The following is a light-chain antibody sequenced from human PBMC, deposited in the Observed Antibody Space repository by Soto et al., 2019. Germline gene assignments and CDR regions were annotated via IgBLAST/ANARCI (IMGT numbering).Light chain of an antibody. V-gene: IGKV3-11*01. CDR3: QQRNAWPRNT. J-gene: IGKJ2*01. CDR1: QRVSNY. Sequence: DIVLTQFPATLSLSPGDRATLSCRASQRVSNYLAWYQQKPGQAPRLLIYDISNRATGIPARFIGGGSGTDFTLTISSLEPEDSAVYYCQQRNAWPRNTFGQGTKLEIK. CDR2: DIS.